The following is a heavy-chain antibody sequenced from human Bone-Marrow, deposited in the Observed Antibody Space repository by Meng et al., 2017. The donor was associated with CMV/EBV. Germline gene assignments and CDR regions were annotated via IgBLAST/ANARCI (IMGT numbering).Heavy chain of an antibody. D-gene: IGHD2-2*02. J-gene: IGHJ6*02. V-gene: IGHV1-46*01. CDR1: GYTFTSYY. CDR3: ARDPLKPAAIVDYYYYGMDV. CDR2: INPSGGST. Sequence: ASVKVSFKASGYTFTSYYMHWVRQAPGQGLEWMGIINPSGGSTSYAQKFQGRVTMTRDTSTSTVYMELSSLRSEDTAVYYCARDPLKPAAIVDYYYYGMDVWGQGTTVTVSS.